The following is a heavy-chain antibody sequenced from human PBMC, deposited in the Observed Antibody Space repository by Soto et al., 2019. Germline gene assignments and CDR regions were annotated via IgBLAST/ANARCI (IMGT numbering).Heavy chain of an antibody. D-gene: IGHD3-3*01. V-gene: IGHV3-66*01. CDR3: ARGVRYDFWSGINWFDP. CDR2: IYSGGTT. CDR1: GFTVSSNY. J-gene: IGHJ5*02. Sequence: GSLRLSCAASGFTVSSNYMSWVRQAPGKGLEWISFIYSGGTTYYADSVKGRFAISRDNSKNTLYLQMNSLRAEDTAVYYCARGVRYDFWSGINWFDPWGQGTLVTVSS.